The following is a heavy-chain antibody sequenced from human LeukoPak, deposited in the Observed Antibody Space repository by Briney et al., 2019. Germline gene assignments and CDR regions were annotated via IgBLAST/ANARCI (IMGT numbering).Heavy chain of an antibody. CDR3: AREGVWRQQLVDYYYGMDV. Sequence: GGSLRLSCAASGFILNGYGMHWVRQAPGKGLVWVSRINSDGSSTSYADSVKGRFTISRDNAKNTLYLQMNSLRAEDTAVYYCAREGVWRQQLVDYYYGMDVWGQGTTVTVSS. V-gene: IGHV3-74*01. D-gene: IGHD6-13*01. CDR1: GFILNGYG. CDR2: INSDGSST. J-gene: IGHJ6*02.